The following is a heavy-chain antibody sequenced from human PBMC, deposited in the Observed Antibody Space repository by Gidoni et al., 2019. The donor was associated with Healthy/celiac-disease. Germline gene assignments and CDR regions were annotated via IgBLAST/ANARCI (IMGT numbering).Heavy chain of an antibody. D-gene: IGHD6-19*01. CDR2: ISYDGSNK. CDR1: GFPFSSYG. Sequence: QVQLVESGGGVVQPGRSLRLSCAASGFPFSSYGMHWVRQAPGKGLEWVAVISYDGSNKYYADSVKGRFTISRDNSKNTLYLQMNSLRAEDTAVYYCAKDLGVAGTFAFDYWGQGTLVTVSS. V-gene: IGHV3-30*18. CDR3: AKDLGVAGTFAFDY. J-gene: IGHJ4*02.